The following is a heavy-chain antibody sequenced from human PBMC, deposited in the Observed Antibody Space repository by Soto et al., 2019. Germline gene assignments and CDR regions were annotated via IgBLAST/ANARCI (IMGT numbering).Heavy chain of an antibody. CDR2: IYHDGTT. J-gene: IGHJ5*02. CDR3: ARVPYHYARGTYRPRWFDP. Sequence: SETLSLTFTVSGYSISRGYYWGWLRQPPGKGLQWIGTIYHDGTTYSNPSLNGRVTISVSTSQNRFSLTLRSVTAADTAVYYCARVPYHYARGTYRPRWFDPWGQGTLVTVSS. CDR1: GYSISRGYY. D-gene: IGHD3-16*02. V-gene: IGHV4-38-2*02.